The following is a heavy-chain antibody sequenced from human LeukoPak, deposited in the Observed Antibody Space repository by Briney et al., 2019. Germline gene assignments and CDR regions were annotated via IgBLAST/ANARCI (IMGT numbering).Heavy chain of an antibody. CDR3: ATGYSSGWPPYY. V-gene: IGHV3-9*01. CDR2: ISWNSGSI. Sequence: GGSLRLSCAASGFTFDDYAMHWVRQAPGKGLEWVSGISWNSGSIGYADSVKGRFTISRDNAKNSLYLQMNSLRAEDTALYYCATGYSSGWPPYYWGQGTLVAVSS. CDR1: GFTFDDYA. D-gene: IGHD6-19*01. J-gene: IGHJ4*02.